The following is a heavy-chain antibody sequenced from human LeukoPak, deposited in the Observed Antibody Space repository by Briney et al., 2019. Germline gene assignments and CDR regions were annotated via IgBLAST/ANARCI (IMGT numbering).Heavy chain of an antibody. V-gene: IGHV3-48*03. J-gene: IGHJ4*02. CDR2: ISSSGSAI. D-gene: IGHD6-13*01. Sequence: GGSLRLSCAASGFTFSSYEMNWVRQAPGKGLEWVSYISSSGSAIYYADSVKGRFTISRDNAKNSLYLQMNSLRAEDTAVYVYYCARDSLAGAFFEYWGQGTLVTVSS. CDR3: ARDSLAGAFFEY. CDR1: GFTFSSYE.